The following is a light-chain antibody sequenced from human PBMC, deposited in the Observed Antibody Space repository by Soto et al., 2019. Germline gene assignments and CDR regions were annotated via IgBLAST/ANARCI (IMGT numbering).Light chain of an antibody. CDR1: SSNIGSNY. Sequence: QLVLTQPPSASGTPGQRVTISCYGSSSNIGSNYVYWYQQLPGTAPKLLIYRNNQRPSGVPDRFSGSKSGTSASLAISGLRSEDDADYYCAAWDDSLSGGVFGGGTKLTVL. V-gene: IGLV1-47*01. CDR2: RNN. CDR3: AAWDDSLSGGV. J-gene: IGLJ3*02.